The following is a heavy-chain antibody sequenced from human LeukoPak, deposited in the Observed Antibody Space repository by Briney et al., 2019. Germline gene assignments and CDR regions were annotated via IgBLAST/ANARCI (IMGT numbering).Heavy chain of an antibody. Sequence: GGSLRLSCTASGFTFSSYSRNWVRQAPGKGLEWVSSISSSSSYIYYTDSVKGRFTISRDNAKNSLYLQMNSLRAEDTAVYYCARSTPHITMIVVKYYYYMDVWGKGTTVTVSS. CDR1: GFTFSSYS. D-gene: IGHD3-22*01. V-gene: IGHV3-21*01. CDR2: ISSSSSYI. J-gene: IGHJ6*03. CDR3: ARSTPHITMIVVKYYYYMDV.